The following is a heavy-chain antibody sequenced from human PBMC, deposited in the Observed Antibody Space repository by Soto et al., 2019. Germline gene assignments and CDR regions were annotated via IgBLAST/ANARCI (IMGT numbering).Heavy chain of an antibody. CDR2: IWYDGSNK. V-gene: IGHV3-33*01. CDR3: ARDSGPYSSSSVSDY. Sequence: QVQLVESGGGVVQPGRSLRLSCAASGFTFSSHGMHWVRQAPGKGLEWVAVIWYDGSNKYYADSVKGRFTISRDNSKNTLYLQMNSLRAEDTAVYYCARDSGPYSSSSVSDYWGQGTLVTVSS. CDR1: GFTFSSHG. D-gene: IGHD6-6*01. J-gene: IGHJ4*02.